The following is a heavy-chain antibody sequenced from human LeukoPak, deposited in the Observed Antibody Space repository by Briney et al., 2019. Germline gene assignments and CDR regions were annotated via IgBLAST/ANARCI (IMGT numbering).Heavy chain of an antibody. Sequence: AGGSLRLSCAASGFTFSSYWMHWVRQAPGKGLVWVSRINSDGSSIRYADSVKGRFTISRDNAKNTLDLQMNSLRAEDTAVYYCARSHYYDSSGYFSYYYGLDVWGQGTTVTASS. V-gene: IGHV3-74*01. CDR1: GFTFSSYW. CDR3: ARSHYYDSSGYFSYYYGLDV. D-gene: IGHD3-22*01. J-gene: IGHJ6*02. CDR2: INSDGSSI.